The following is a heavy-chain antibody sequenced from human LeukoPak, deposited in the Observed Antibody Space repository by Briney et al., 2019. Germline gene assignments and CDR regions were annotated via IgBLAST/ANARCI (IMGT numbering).Heavy chain of an antibody. Sequence: WGSLRLSCAASGFTVSSYWMSWVRQAPGKGLEWVANIKQDGSEKYYVDSVEGQFTISRDNAKNSLYLQMNSLRAEDTAVYYCASDREYYYGSVSFDYWGQGTLVTAPS. CDR3: ASDREYYYGSVSFDY. V-gene: IGHV3-7*04. CDR2: IKQDGSEK. CDR1: GFTVSSYW. D-gene: IGHD3-10*01. J-gene: IGHJ4*02.